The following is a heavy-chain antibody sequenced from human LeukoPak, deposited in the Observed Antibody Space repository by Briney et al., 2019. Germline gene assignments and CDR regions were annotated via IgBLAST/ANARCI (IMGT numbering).Heavy chain of an antibody. D-gene: IGHD2-2*01. CDR1: GGSISSYY. V-gene: IGHV4-59*01. CDR2: IYYSGST. J-gene: IGHJ6*02. Sequence: SETLSLTCTVSGGSISSYYWSWIRQPPGKGLEWIGYIYYSGSTNYNPSLKSRVTISVDTSKNQFSLKLSSVTAADTAVYYCARDSASNYYYYGMDVWGQGTTVTVSS. CDR3: ARDSASNYYYYGMDV.